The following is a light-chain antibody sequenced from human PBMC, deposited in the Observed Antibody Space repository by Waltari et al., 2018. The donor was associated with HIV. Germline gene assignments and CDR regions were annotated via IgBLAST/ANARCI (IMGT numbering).Light chain of an antibody. CDR2: WAS. Sequence: DIVMTQSPDSLAVSLGERATINCKSSQNILYSSNNKNYLAWYQQKPGQPPKLLIYWASTRESGVPDRFSGSGSGTDFTLTIRSLQAEDVAVYYCQQYYSTPWTFGQGTKVEIK. V-gene: IGKV4-1*01. CDR1: QNILYSSNNKNY. J-gene: IGKJ1*01. CDR3: QQYYSTPWT.